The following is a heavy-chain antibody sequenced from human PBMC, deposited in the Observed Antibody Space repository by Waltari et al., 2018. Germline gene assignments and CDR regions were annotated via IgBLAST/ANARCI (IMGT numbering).Heavy chain of an antibody. Sequence: QLQLQESGPGLVKPSETLSLTCTVSGGSISSSSYYWGWLRQPPGKGLEWIGSIYYSGSTYYNPSLKSRVTISVDTSKNQFSLKLSSVTAADTAVYYCASLKSSTVTTRAEYFQHWGQGTLVTVSS. J-gene: IGHJ1*01. D-gene: IGHD4-17*01. V-gene: IGHV4-39*07. CDR3: ASLKSSTVTTRAEYFQH. CDR1: GGSISSSSYY. CDR2: IYYSGST.